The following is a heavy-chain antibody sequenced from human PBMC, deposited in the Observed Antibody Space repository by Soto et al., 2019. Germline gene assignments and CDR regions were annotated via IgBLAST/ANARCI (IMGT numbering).Heavy chain of an antibody. D-gene: IGHD6-19*01. Sequence: QVQLQQWGAGLLKPSETLSLTCAVYGGSFSGYYWSWIRQPPGKGLEWIGEINHSGSTNYNPSLKNRVTISVDTSKNQFSLKLSSVTAADTAVYYCAKTKIRAGTYYYYGMDVWGQGTTVTVSS. J-gene: IGHJ6*02. CDR3: AKTKIRAGTYYYYGMDV. CDR1: GGSFSGYY. CDR2: INHSGST. V-gene: IGHV4-34*01.